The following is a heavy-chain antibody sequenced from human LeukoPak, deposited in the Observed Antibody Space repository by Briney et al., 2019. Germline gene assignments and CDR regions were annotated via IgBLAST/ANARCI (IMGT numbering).Heavy chain of an antibody. CDR3: AKARQWELLDFDY. CDR1: GFTFSTYA. V-gene: IGHV3-23*01. CDR2: ISGSGGST. J-gene: IGHJ4*02. Sequence: GGSLRLSCAASGFTFSTYAMSWVRQAPGKGLEWVSTISGSGGSTYYADSVKGRFTISRDNSKNTLYLQMNSLRAEDTAVYYWAKARQWELLDFDYWGQGTLVTVSS. D-gene: IGHD1-26*01.